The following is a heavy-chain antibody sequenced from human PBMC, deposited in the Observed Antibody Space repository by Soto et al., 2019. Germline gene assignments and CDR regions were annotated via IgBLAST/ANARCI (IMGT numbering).Heavy chain of an antibody. CDR2: IAYDGRNK. D-gene: IGHD1-1*01. Sequence: QVQLVESGGGVVQPGRSLRLSCAASGFTFSSYAMHWVRQAPGKGLEWVAVIAYDGRNKYYADSVKGRFTISRDNSKNPMYLQMHSVRIEDTAVYYCARELDRVFDYWGQGTLVTVSS. CDR3: ARELDRVFDY. CDR1: GFTFSSYA. V-gene: IGHV3-30*04. J-gene: IGHJ4*02.